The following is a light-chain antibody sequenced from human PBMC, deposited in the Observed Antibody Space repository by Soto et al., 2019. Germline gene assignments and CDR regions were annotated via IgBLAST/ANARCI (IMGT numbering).Light chain of an antibody. CDR3: QQYNDWPSLT. V-gene: IGKV3-15*01. J-gene: IGKJ4*01. Sequence: EIMMTQSPVTLSVSPGERATLSCRASQSVTSNLAWYQQKPGQVPRLLIYGASTRANGIPDRFSGSGSGTEFTLTISSLQSEDFAVYYCQQYNDWPSLTFGGGTKVDIK. CDR2: GAS. CDR1: QSVTSN.